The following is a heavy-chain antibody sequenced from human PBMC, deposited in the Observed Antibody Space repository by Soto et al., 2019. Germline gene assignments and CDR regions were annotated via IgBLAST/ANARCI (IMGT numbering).Heavy chain of an antibody. J-gene: IGHJ6*02. D-gene: IGHD3-10*01. Sequence: QVQLQESGPGLVKPSQTLSLTCSVSGDSISSSGFYWSWVRQRPGKALEWIGYIHYTGSTSYNSSLGSRLAISLDASKNPFSLSLSSVTSADTAVYYCARDQLSLGDYYGMDVWGQGITVTVSS. CDR1: GDSISSSGFY. CDR2: IHYTGST. V-gene: IGHV4-31*03. CDR3: ARDQLSLGDYYGMDV.